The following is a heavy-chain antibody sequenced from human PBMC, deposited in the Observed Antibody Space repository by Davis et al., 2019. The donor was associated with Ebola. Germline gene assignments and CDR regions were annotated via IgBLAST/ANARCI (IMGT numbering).Heavy chain of an antibody. Sequence: ASVQVSCKASGYTFTSYGISWVRQAPGQGLEWMGWISAYNGNTNYAQKLQGRVTMTTDTSTSTAYMELRSLRSDDTAVYYCARDLGKTLADHADYWGQGTLVTVSS. CDR3: ARDLGKTLADHADY. J-gene: IGHJ4*02. V-gene: IGHV1-18*01. D-gene: IGHD6-19*01. CDR1: GYTFTSYG. CDR2: ISAYNGNT.